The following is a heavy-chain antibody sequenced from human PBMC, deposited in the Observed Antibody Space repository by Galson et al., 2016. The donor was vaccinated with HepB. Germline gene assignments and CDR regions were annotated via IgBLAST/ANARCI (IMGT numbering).Heavy chain of an antibody. CDR2: IESYSKII. J-gene: IGHJ4*02. CDR3: ARDGPNYNYDF. D-gene: IGHD5-24*01. CDR1: GFTFKKYG. V-gene: IGHV3-48*04. Sequence: SLRLSCAASGFTFKKYGFNWVRLTPGKGLEWLSYIESYSKIIRYTESVRGRFTVSRDNAKNSVHLQLSGLRVEDTAIYYCARDGPNYNYDFWGQGTLVTVSS.